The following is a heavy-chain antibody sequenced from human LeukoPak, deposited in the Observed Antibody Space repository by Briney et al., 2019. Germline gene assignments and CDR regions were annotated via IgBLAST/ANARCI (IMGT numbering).Heavy chain of an antibody. J-gene: IGHJ5*02. CDR3: AKGSGRPNWFDP. CDR1: GFTLNNYD. V-gene: IGHV3-23*01. D-gene: IGHD3-10*01. CDR2: ISGSSGGTT. Sequence: GGSLRLSCADSGFTLNNYDMSWVGQAPGKGLEWVSAISGSSGGTTYYAGSVKGRFTISRDNSKNTLYLQMNSLRAEDTAVYYCAKGSGRPNWFDPWGQGTLVTVSS.